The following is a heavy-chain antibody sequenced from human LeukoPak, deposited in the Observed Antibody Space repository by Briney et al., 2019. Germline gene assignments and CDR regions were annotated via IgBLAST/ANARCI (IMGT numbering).Heavy chain of an antibody. D-gene: IGHD3-9*01. Sequence: GGPLRLSCAASGFIFSSYGMHWVRQVPGKGLEWVSLISYDSSQRHYADSVKGRFTISRDNSKNTLYLQMSSLRPDDTAVYYCAKVLRYFDWGGFEYWGQGALVTVSS. J-gene: IGHJ4*02. V-gene: IGHV3-30*18. CDR2: ISYDSSQR. CDR1: GFIFSSYG. CDR3: AKVLRYFDWGGFEY.